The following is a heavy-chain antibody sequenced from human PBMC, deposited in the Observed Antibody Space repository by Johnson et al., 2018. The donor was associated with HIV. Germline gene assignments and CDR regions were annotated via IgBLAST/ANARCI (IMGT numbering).Heavy chain of an antibody. Sequence: LQLVESGGGVVQPGGSLRLSCAASGFSFSSYAMHWVRQAPGRGLEWVSAISGGGGSTYYADSVKGRFTISRDNSKNTLYLEMNSLRAEDTAVYYCAKDTGAYYDTFLAFDIWGQGTMVTVSS. V-gene: IGHV3-23*04. CDR2: ISGGGGST. J-gene: IGHJ3*02. D-gene: IGHD3-22*01. CDR3: AKDTGAYYDTFLAFDI. CDR1: GFSFSSYA.